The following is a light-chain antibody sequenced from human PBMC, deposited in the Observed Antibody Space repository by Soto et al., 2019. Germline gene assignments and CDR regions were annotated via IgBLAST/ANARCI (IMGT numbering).Light chain of an antibody. CDR1: QTISSW. CDR2: KAS. CDR3: HQYESYLET. J-gene: IGKJ1*01. Sequence: DIQMTQSPSTLSGSVGDRVTITCRASQTISSWLAWYQQKPGKAPKLLIYKASTLKSGVPSRFSGSGSGTEFTLTISSPQPDDLATYYCHQYESYLETFGQGTKVDIK. V-gene: IGKV1-5*03.